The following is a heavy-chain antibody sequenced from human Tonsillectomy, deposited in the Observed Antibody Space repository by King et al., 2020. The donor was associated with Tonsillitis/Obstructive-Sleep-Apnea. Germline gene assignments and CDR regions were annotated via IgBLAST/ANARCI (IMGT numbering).Heavy chain of an antibody. CDR3: ARVVYYGSGSYYNFYYYYYMDV. CDR2: ISSSGSTI. V-gene: IGHV3-48*03. CDR1: GFTFSSYE. J-gene: IGHJ6*03. Sequence: VQLVESGGGLVQPGGSLRLSCAASGFTFSSYEMNWVRQAPGKGLEWVSYISSSGSTIYYADSVKGRFTISRDNAKNSLYLQMNSLRAEDTAVYYCARVVYYGSGSYYNFYYYYYMDVWGKGTTVTVSS. D-gene: IGHD3-10*01.